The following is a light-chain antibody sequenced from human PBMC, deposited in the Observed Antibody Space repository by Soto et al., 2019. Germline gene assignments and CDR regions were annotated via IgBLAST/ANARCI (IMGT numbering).Light chain of an antibody. CDR2: EVS. V-gene: IGLV2-14*01. CDR1: SSDVGAYKY. J-gene: IGLJ2*01. Sequence: QSAPTQPASVSGSPGQSVTISCTGTSSDVGAYKYVSWYKQHPGKAPRLMISEVSIRPSGVSNRFSGSKSGNTASLTISGVQAEDEADYYCSSYTSTGTVVFGGGTKLTVL. CDR3: SSYTSTGTVV.